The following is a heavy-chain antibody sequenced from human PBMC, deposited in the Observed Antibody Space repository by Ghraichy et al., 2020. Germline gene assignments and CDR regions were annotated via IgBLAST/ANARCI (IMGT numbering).Heavy chain of an antibody. CDR2: IYYSGST. D-gene: IGHD1-26*01. Sequence: SQTLSLTCTVSGGSISSSSCYSGWIRQPPGKGLEWIGSIYYSGSTYYNPSLKSRVTISVDTSKNQFSLKLSSVTAADTAVYYCARQGREGYGMDVWGQGTTVTVSS. V-gene: IGHV4-39*01. J-gene: IGHJ6*02. CDR3: ARQGREGYGMDV. CDR1: GGSISSSSCY.